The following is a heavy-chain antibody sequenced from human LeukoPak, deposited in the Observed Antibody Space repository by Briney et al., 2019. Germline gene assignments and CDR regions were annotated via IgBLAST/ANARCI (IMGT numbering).Heavy chain of an antibody. CDR1: GFTFSSYA. CDR2: ISGSGGST. V-gene: IGHV3-23*01. D-gene: IGHD3-9*01. Sequence: GGSLRLSCAASGFTFSSYAMSWVRQAPGKGLEWVSAISGSGGSTYYADSVKGRFSISRDNSKNTLYLQMNSLRGADAAVYYCARGEGRRYFDWLSPGNYFDYWGQGTLVTVSS. CDR3: ARGEGRRYFDWLSPGNYFDY. J-gene: IGHJ4*02.